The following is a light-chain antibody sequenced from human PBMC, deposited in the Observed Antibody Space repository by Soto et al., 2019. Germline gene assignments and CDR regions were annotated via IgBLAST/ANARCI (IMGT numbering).Light chain of an antibody. J-gene: IGKJ1*01. CDR1: QSVSRSY. Sequence: EIWLTQSPGTLSLSPGERATLSCGASQSVSRSYLAWYQQKPGQAPRLLIYGASSRATGIPDRLSGSGSGTEFTLTISRLEPEDFAVYYCQQYGSSGTFGQGTKVDI. CDR2: GAS. CDR3: QQYGSSGT. V-gene: IGKV3-20*01.